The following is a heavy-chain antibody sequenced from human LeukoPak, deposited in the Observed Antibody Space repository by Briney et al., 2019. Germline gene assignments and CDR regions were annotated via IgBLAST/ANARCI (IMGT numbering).Heavy chain of an antibody. V-gene: IGHV3-7*02. J-gene: IGHJ4*02. CDR1: GFTLCCYW. D-gene: IGHD4-17*01. CDR2: IKEDGSDK. Sequence: GSLRLSCAGPGFTLCCYWMSLVRQASGEGLEWVANIKEDGSDKYYVDSVKGRFTISRDNAKNSLYLQMNSLRAEDTAVYYCTKYGDDDTPGLNWGQGTLVTVSS. CDR3: TKYGDDDTPGLN.